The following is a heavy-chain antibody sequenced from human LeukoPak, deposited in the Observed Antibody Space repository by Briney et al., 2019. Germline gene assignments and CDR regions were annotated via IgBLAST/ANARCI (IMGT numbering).Heavy chain of an antibody. Sequence: VQPGGSLRLSCEASGFTFSSYWMSWVRQAPGKGLEWVASIKEDGSEKHYVDSVKGRFTISRDNAKTSLYLQLNSLRAEDTAVYYCARGGGSNYFDHWGQGTLVTVSS. CDR3: ARGGGSNYFDH. J-gene: IGHJ4*02. V-gene: IGHV3-7*05. CDR2: IKEDGSEK. CDR1: GFTFSSYW. D-gene: IGHD3-16*01.